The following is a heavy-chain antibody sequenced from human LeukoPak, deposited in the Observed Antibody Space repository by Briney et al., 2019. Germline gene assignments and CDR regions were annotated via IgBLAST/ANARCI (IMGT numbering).Heavy chain of an antibody. CDR1: GYSFTNYW. J-gene: IGHJ4*01. V-gene: IGHV5-51*01. Sequence: GESLKISCKGSGYSFTNYWIGWVRQMPGKGLEYMGIIYTVDSDTRYSPSFQGQVTMSVDMTINTAYLQWTSLKASDTAMYYCARGGSGWYFDYWGHGSLVTVSS. CDR2: IYTVDSDT. D-gene: IGHD6-19*01. CDR3: ARGGSGWYFDY.